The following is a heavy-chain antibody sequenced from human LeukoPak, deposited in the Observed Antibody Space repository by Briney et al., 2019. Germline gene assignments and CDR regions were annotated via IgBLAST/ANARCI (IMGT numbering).Heavy chain of an antibody. V-gene: IGHV3-30-3*01. CDR2: ISYDGSNK. J-gene: IGHJ4*02. CDR1: GFTFSSYA. Sequence: GRSLRLSCAASGFTFSSYAMHWVRQAPGKGLEWVAVISYDGSNKYYADSVKGRFTISRENSKNTLYMKMNSLRAEDTAVYYCARKGSTSYDSPEFDYCGQGNLVTVSS. D-gene: IGHD2-2*01. CDR3: ARKGSTSYDSPEFDY.